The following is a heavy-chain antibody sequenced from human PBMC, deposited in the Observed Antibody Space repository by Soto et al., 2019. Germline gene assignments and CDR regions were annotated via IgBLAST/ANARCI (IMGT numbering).Heavy chain of an antibody. CDR1: GGSISSSNW. CDR3: ARVWGEYYGSGSYYYFDY. D-gene: IGHD3-10*01. V-gene: IGHV4-4*02. Sequence: SETLSLTCAVSGGSISSSNWWSWVRQPPGKGLEWIGEIYHSGSTNYNPSLKSRVTISVDKSKNLLSLKLSSVTAADTDMYYWARVWGEYYGSGSYYYFDYWGQGTLVTVSS. CDR2: IYHSGST. J-gene: IGHJ4*02.